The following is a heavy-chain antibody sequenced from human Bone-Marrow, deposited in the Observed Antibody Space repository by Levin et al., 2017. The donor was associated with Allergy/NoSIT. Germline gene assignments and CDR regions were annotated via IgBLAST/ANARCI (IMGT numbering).Heavy chain of an antibody. CDR2: IYYSGTT. Sequence: SETLSLTCTVSGASMTTYYWSWIRQSPGKGLEWIGTIYYSGTTNYNPSLKRRLTLSMDTSKSQFSLRLNSVTAADTAVYFCAGRGILTVLDSWGQGTLVTVSS. V-gene: IGHV4-59*08. CDR1: GASMTTYY. D-gene: IGHD3-10*01. J-gene: IGHJ4*02. CDR3: AGRGILTVLDS.